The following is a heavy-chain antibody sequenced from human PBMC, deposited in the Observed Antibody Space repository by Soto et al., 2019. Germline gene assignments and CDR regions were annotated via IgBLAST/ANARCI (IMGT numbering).Heavy chain of an antibody. J-gene: IGHJ3*02. CDR3: ARGEVVVITSPLGAFDI. CDR2: IYPGDSDT. V-gene: IGHV5-51*01. CDR1: GYSFTNYW. Sequence: GEFLKISCKGFGYSFTNYWIGWVRQMPGKGLEWMGIIYPGDSDTKYSPSFQGQVTISADKSISTAYLQWSSLKASDTAMYYCARGEVVVITSPLGAFDIWGQGTMVTVSS. D-gene: IGHD3-22*01.